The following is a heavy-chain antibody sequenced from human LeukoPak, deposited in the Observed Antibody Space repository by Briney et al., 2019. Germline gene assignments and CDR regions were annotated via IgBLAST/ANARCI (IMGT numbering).Heavy chain of an antibody. CDR1: GFTVSSNY. V-gene: IGHV3-23*01. J-gene: IGHJ4*02. CDR3: AKRAVVTVGYYFDY. D-gene: IGHD4-23*01. Sequence: PGGSLRLSCAASGFTVSSNYMSWVRQAPGKGLEWVSAISGSGGSTYYADSVKGRFTISRDNSKNTLYLQMNSLRAEDTAVYYCAKRAVVTVGYYFDYWGQGTLVTVSS. CDR2: ISGSGGST.